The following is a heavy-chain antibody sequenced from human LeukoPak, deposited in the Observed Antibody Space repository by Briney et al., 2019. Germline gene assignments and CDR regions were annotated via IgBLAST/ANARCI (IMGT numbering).Heavy chain of an antibody. CDR2: IKSKTDGGTT. D-gene: IGHD1-26*01. J-gene: IGHJ4*02. Sequence: GGSLRLSCAASGFTFSNAWMSWVRQAPGKGLEWVGRIKSKTDGGTTDYAAPVKGRFTISRDDSKNTLYLQMNSLKTEDTAVYYCTTGLGIVGVQGYFDYWGQGTLVTVSS. CDR1: GFTFSNAW. V-gene: IGHV3-15*01. CDR3: TTGLGIVGVQGYFDY.